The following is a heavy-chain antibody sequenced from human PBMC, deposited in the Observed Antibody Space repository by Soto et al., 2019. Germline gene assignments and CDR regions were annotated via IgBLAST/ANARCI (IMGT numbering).Heavy chain of an antibody. D-gene: IGHD3-16*02. Sequence: PSETLSLTCTVSGGSISSSSYYWGWIRQPPGRGLEWIGSIYYSGSTYYNPSLKSRVTISVGTSKNQFSLKLSSVTAADTAVYYCARHGENIWGSYPTPFDYWGQGTLVTVSS. V-gene: IGHV4-39*01. CDR1: GGSISSSSYY. CDR2: IYYSGST. J-gene: IGHJ4*02. CDR3: ARHGENIWGSYPTPFDY.